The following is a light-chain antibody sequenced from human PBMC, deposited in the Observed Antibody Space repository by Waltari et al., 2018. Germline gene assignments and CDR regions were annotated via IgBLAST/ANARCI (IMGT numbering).Light chain of an antibody. CDR2: GDD. V-gene: IGLV1-40*01. CDR1: SSNIGAGYE. CDR3: QSYDSSLSGV. Sequence: SVLTQSPSVSGTPGQTVTISCTGSSSNIGAGYEVHWYQQLPGTAPKLLVSGDDNRPSGVPDRFSGSKSGSSASLAITGLQAEDEADYYCQSYDSSLSGVFGGGTKLTVL. J-gene: IGLJ2*01.